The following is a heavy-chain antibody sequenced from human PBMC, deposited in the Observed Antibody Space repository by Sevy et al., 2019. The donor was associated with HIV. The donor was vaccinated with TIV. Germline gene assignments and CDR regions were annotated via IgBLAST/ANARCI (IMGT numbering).Heavy chain of an antibody. V-gene: IGHV3-15*01. CDR3: TTEITMIVVVIKGNY. D-gene: IGHD3-22*01. Sequence: GGSLRLSCAASGFTFSNAWMSWVRQAPGKGLEWGGRIKSKTDGGTTDYAEPVKGRFTISRDDSKNTLYLQMNSLKIEDTAVYYCTTEITMIVVVIKGNYWGQGTLVTVSS. CDR1: GFTFSNAW. J-gene: IGHJ4*02. CDR2: IKSKTDGGTT.